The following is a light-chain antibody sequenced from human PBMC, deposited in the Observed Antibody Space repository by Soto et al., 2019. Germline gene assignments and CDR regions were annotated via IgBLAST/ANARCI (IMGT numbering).Light chain of an antibody. CDR3: QPYGSSYT. Sequence: EIVLTQSPGTLSLSPGERATLSCRASQSVGGSYLAWYQQRPGQAPRLLIYDASTRATGIPDRFSGSGSGTDFTLTISRLEPDDFAVYHCQPYGSSYTFGRGTRLEIK. CDR1: QSVGGSY. J-gene: IGKJ2*01. V-gene: IGKV3-20*01. CDR2: DAS.